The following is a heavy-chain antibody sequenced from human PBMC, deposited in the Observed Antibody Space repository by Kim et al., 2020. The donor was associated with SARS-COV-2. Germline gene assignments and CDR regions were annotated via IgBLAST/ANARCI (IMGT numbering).Heavy chain of an antibody. J-gene: IGHJ6*02. V-gene: IGHV3-23*01. D-gene: IGHD2-2*03. Sequence: GRFTIARDNSKNPLYLQMNSLRGEDTAVYYCAKDLGYCSSTSCYPPYGMDVWGQGTTVTVSS. CDR3: AKDLGYCSSTSCYPPYGMDV.